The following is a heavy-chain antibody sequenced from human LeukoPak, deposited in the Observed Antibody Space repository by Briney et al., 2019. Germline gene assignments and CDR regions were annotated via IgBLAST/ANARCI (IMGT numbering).Heavy chain of an antibody. Sequence: PGGSLRLSCAASGFTFDDYVMNWVRQAPGKGLEWVSSISSSSSYIYYADSVKGRFTISRDNAKNSLYLQMNSLRAEDTAVYYCARDYVGSSGPDYWGQGTLVTVSS. V-gene: IGHV3-21*01. D-gene: IGHD6-19*01. J-gene: IGHJ4*02. CDR2: ISSSSSYI. CDR1: GFTFDDYV. CDR3: ARDYVGSSGPDY.